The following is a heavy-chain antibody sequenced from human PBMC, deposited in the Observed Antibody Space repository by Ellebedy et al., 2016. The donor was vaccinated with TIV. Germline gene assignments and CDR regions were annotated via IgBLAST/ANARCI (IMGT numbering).Heavy chain of an antibody. Sequence: SETLSLTCTVSGGSVTSYYWSWIRQPPGKGLEWIAYIYYSGSTNYNPSLKSRVTISLDTSKNQFSLKLSSVTAADTAVYYCASLTMVRGGSDYYYYGMDVWGQGTTVTVSS. D-gene: IGHD3-10*01. CDR2: IYYSGST. V-gene: IGHV4-59*08. CDR3: ASLTMVRGGSDYYYYGMDV. CDR1: GGSVTSYY. J-gene: IGHJ6*02.